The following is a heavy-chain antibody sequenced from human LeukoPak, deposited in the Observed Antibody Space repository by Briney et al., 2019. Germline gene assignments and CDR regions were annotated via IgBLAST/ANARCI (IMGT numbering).Heavy chain of an antibody. CDR3: AKGNPGTHRRRWFGEGTPRSAKFDP. J-gene: IGHJ5*02. V-gene: IGHV1-8*01. D-gene: IGHD3-10*01. Sequence: PEASVKVSCKASGYTFTRYDINWVRQATGQGVEWMGWMNPNSGNTGYAQKFQGRVTMTRNTSISTAYMELSSLRSEDTAVYYCAKGNPGTHRRRWFGEGTPRSAKFDPWGQGTLVTVSS. CDR1: GYTFTRYD. CDR2: MNPNSGNT.